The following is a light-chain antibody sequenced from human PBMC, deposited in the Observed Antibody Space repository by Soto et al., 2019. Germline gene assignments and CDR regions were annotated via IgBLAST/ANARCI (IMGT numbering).Light chain of an antibody. Sequence: EVVMTQSPATLSVSPGERATLSCRASQSVSRNLAWYQQKPGQAPKLLIYSASTRATGVPARFSGSVSGTEFTLTISSLQSEDFAVYYCQQYNNWPPPITFGQGTRLEIK. J-gene: IGKJ5*01. CDR2: SAS. V-gene: IGKV3-15*01. CDR1: QSVSRN. CDR3: QQYNNWPPPIT.